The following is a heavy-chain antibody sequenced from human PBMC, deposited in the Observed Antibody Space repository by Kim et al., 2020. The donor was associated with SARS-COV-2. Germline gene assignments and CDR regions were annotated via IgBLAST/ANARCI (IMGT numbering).Heavy chain of an antibody. CDR3: AKIHLGDFDPTTSYVHDY. D-gene: IGHD1-26*01. J-gene: IGHJ4*02. CDR2: ISHDGSNK. CDR1: GITFRSYG. Sequence: GGSLRLSCVVSGITFRSYGMHWVRQAPGKGLEWVALISHDGSNKFYADSVKGRFTLSRDNSKNTLYLQMNSLRPEDTAVYYCAKIHLGDFDPTTSYVHDYWGQGTLVTVSS. V-gene: IGHV3-30*18.